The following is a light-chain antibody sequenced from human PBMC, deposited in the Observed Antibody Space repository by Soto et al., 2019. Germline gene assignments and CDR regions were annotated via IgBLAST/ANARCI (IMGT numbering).Light chain of an antibody. Sequence: EIVLTQSPGTLSLSPGERATLSCRASQSVSSSYLAWYQQKPGQAPRLLIYGTSSRATGIPDRFSGSGSGTDSTLAISRLEPEDVAVYYCQHYGSLVLTFGGGTKVVIK. CDR3: QHYGSLVLT. CDR2: GTS. V-gene: IGKV3-20*01. CDR1: QSVSSSY. J-gene: IGKJ4*01.